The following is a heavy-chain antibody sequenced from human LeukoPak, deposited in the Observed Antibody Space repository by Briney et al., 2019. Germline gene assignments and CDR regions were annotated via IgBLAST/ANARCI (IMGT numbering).Heavy chain of an antibody. CDR3: ARVISGYSSSYFDY. D-gene: IGHD6-6*01. J-gene: IGHJ4*02. Sequence: ASVKVSCKASGYTFTGYYMHWVRQAPGQGLEWMGGIIPIFGTANYAQKFQGRVTITADESTSTAYMELSSLKSEDTAVYYCARVISGYSSSYFDYWGQGTLVTVSS. V-gene: IGHV1-69*13. CDR1: GYTFTGYY. CDR2: IIPIFGTA.